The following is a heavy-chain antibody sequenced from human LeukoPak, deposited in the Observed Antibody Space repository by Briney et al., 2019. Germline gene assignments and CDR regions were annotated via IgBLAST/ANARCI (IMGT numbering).Heavy chain of an antibody. CDR1: GYTFADYF. CDR2: INPNSGGA. J-gene: IGHJ4*02. CDR3: ARDLTSTSNWEFDY. Sequence: ASVKVSCKASGYTFADYFIHWVRQAPGQWLEWMGRINPNSGGAEYAPKFQGWVTMTRDTSISTAYVEVSRLISDDTAVYYCARDLTSTSNWEFDYWGQGTLVTVSS. V-gene: IGHV1-2*04. D-gene: IGHD1-26*01.